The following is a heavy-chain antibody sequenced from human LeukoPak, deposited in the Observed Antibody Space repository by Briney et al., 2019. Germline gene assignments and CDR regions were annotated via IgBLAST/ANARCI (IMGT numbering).Heavy chain of an antibody. V-gene: IGHV4-39*01. J-gene: IGHJ5*02. CDR3: ARRMNYYDSSGSGTWFDP. D-gene: IGHD3-22*01. Sequence: SGTLSLTCTVSGGSISSSSYYWGWIRQPPGKGLEWIGSIYYSGSTYYNPSLKSRVTISVDTSKNQFSLKLSSVTAADTAVYYCARRMNYYDSSGSGTWFDPWGQGTLVTVSS. CDR2: IYYSGST. CDR1: GGSISSSSYY.